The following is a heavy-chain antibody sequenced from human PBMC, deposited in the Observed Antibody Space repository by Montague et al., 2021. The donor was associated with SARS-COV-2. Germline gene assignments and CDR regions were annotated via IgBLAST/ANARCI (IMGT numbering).Heavy chain of an antibody. V-gene: IGHV4-39*01. CDR1: GGSVSSNRDS. Sequence: SETLSLTCTVSGGSVSSNRDSWSWIRQPPGRGLEWIGTFSYSGSTYSNPSLNNRVSISRDTSRNHFYLNLTAVTTADTGVYYCARHAIFSNWFDPWGQGTLVTVSS. D-gene: IGHD2-21*01. J-gene: IGHJ5*02. CDR3: ARHAIFSNWFDP. CDR2: FSYSGST.